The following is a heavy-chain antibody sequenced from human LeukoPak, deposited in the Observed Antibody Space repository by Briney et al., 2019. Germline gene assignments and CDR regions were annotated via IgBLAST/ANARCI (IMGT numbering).Heavy chain of an antibody. J-gene: IGHJ6*03. CDR3: ARDSPPNGAILRSDYFYYMDI. Sequence: ASVKVSCKASGYTFTGYYMHWIRQAPGQGLEWMGWINPNSGGTNYQGWVTMTRDTSISTAYMELSSLRLEDSAVYYCARDSPPNGAILRSDYFYYMDIWGRGTTVTVSS. CDR2: INPNSGGT. CDR1: GYTFTGYY. V-gene: IGHV1-2*04. D-gene: IGHD1-26*01.